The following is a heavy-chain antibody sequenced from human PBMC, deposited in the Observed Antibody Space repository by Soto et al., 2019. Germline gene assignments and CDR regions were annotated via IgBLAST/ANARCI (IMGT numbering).Heavy chain of an antibody. CDR2: VSGSGGST. V-gene: IGHV3-23*01. J-gene: IGHJ4*02. CDR3: AKWVVSPVYYFDY. CDR1: GFTFSSYA. Sequence: GGSLRLSCAASGFTFSSYAMSWVRQAPGKGLEWVSAVSGSGGSTYYADSVKGRFTISRDNSKNTLYLQMNSLRAEDTAVYYCAKWVVSPVYYFDYWGQGTLVTVSS. D-gene: IGHD3-10*01.